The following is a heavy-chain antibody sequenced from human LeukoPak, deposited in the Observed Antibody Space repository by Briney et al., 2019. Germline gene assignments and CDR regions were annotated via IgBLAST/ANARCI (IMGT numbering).Heavy chain of an antibody. CDR2: IYYSGST. V-gene: IGHV4-39*01. CDR1: GGSTSSSSSY. J-gene: IGHJ2*01. D-gene: IGHD3-22*01. Sequence: SETLSLTCTVSGGSTSSSSSYWVWIRQPPGMGLEWIGSIYYSGSTYSNPSLKSRVTISVDTSKNQFSLKVSPVAAADAAVYYCARYESSAYGIDVWGRGTLVTVSS. CDR3: ARYESSAYGIDV.